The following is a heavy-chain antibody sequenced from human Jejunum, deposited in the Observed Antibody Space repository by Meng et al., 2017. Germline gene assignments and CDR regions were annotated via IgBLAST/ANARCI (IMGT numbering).Heavy chain of an antibody. V-gene: IGHV3-7*01. CDR3: ARRSSGCPDF. CDR2: IKQDGSEK. CDR1: GFTFSDYW. J-gene: IGHJ4*02. Sequence: EVQLVGCGGGLGQPGVYLRLSCVVSGFTFSDYWMHWVRQAPGKGLEWVASIKQDGSEKKYVDSVMGRLTISRDNAKNSLYLQMDSLRAEDTAVYYCARRSSGCPDFWGQGTLVTVSS. D-gene: IGHD6-19*01.